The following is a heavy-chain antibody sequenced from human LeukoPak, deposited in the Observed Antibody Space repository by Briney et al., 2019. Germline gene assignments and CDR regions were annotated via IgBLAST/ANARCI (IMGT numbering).Heavy chain of an antibody. J-gene: IGHJ4*02. CDR1: GPSISIYY. D-gene: IGHD1-26*01. CDR3: ARLGSYHDF. Sequence: IPSEPLSLTCTLSGPSISIYYWSWIRHTPEKGLEWMGHIHTSGASRYYPSLESRLTLSIDTSRNHLSLKLTSVTAADTAVYFCARLGSYHDFWGQGALVTVSS. V-gene: IGHV4-4*09. CDR2: IHTSGAS.